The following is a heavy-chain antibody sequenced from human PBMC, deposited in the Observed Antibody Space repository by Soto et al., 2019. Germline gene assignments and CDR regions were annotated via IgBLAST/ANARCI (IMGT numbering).Heavy chain of an antibody. D-gene: IGHD6-6*01. V-gene: IGHV3-23*01. Sequence: EVQLLESGGGLVQPGESLRLSCAASGFTFSSYAMSWVRQAPGKGLEWVSVISGSDDSTYYADSVKGRFTISRDNSTNTLYLQMNSLRPQDTAVYYCAKRSSSSTFDYWGQGTLVTVSS. J-gene: IGHJ4*02. CDR1: GFTFSSYA. CDR3: AKRSSSSTFDY. CDR2: ISGSDDST.